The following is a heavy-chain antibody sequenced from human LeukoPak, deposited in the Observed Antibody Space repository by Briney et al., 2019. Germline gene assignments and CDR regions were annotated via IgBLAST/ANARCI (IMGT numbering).Heavy chain of an antibody. D-gene: IGHD2-2*01. CDR2: IYYSGST. CDR1: GGSISSGGYY. J-gene: IGHJ5*02. Sequence: PSQTLSLTCTVSGGSISSGGYYWSWIRQHPGKGLEWIGYIYYSGSTYYNPSLKSRVTISVDTSKNQFSLKLSPVTAADTAVYYCARVLWSGSSTSCYLFDPWGQGTLVTVSS. CDR3: ARVLWSGSSTSCYLFDP. V-gene: IGHV4-31*03.